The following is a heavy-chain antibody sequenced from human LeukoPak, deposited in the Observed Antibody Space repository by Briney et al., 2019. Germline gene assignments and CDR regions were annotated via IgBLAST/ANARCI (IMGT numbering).Heavy chain of an antibody. CDR2: INPSGGST. CDR3: AFDSSGYPDAFDI. Sequence: ASVKVSCKASGYTFTSYYMHWVRQAPGQGLEWMGIINPSGGSTSYAQKFQGRVTMTEDTSTDTAYMELSSLRSEDTAVYYCAFDSSGYPDAFDIWGQGTMVTVSS. V-gene: IGHV1-46*01. D-gene: IGHD3-22*01. CDR1: GYTFTSYY. J-gene: IGHJ3*02.